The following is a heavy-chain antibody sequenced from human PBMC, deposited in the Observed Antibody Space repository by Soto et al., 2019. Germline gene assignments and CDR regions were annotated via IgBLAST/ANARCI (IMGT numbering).Heavy chain of an antibody. J-gene: IGHJ6*02. D-gene: IGHD6-13*01. CDR3: ASQQLVHYYYGMDV. CDR2: IYYSGST. CDR1: GGSIRSSSYY. V-gene: IGHV4-39*01. Sequence: SETLALTCTGSGGSIRSSSYYWGWIRQPPGKGLEWIGSIYYSGSTYYNPSLKSRVTISVDTSKNQFSLKLSSVTAADTAVYYCASQQLVHYYYGMDVWGQGTTVT.